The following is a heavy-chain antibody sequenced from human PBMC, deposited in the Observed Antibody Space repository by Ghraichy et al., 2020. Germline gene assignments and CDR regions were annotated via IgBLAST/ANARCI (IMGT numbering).Heavy chain of an antibody. J-gene: IGHJ5*02. Sequence: ASVKVSCKASGYTFTGYYMRWVRQAPGQGLEWMGWINPNSGGTNYAQKFQGRVTMTRDTSISTAYMELSRLRSDDTAVYYCARAQMFGVVIVIWFAPGGQRTLVTVSS. CDR3: ARAQMFGVVIVIWFAP. CDR2: INPNSGGT. D-gene: IGHD3-3*01. CDR1: GYTFTGYY. V-gene: IGHV1-2*02.